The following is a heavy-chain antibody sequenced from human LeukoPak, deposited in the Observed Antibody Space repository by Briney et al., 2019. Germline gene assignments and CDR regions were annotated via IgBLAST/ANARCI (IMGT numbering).Heavy chain of an antibody. V-gene: IGHV1-18*01. CDR1: GYTFTSYG. CDR3: ATGDSSGWAIKTPLDY. J-gene: IGHJ4*02. D-gene: IGHD6-19*01. CDR2: ISAYNGNT. Sequence: ASVKVSCKASGYTFTSYGISWVRQAPGQGLEWMGWISAYNGNTNYAQKLQGRVTMTTDTSTSTAYMELRSLRSDDTAVYYCATGDSSGWAIKTPLDYWGQGTLVTVSS.